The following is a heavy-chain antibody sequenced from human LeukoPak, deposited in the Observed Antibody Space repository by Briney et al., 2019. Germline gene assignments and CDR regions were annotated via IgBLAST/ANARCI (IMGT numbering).Heavy chain of an antibody. V-gene: IGHV3-21*05. CDR2: ISSSSNSI. J-gene: IGHJ4*02. D-gene: IGHD1-26*01. CDR1: GFTFSRYN. CDR3: ARGGELPITLPDY. Sequence: PGGSLRLSCAASGFTFSRYNMNWVRQAPGKGLEWVSYISSSSNSIYYADSVKGRFTISRDNAKNSLYLQMNSLRAEDTAVYYCARGGELPITLPDYWGQGTLVTVSS.